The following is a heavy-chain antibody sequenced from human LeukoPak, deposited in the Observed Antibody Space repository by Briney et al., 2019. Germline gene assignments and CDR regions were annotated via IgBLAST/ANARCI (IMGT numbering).Heavy chain of an antibody. CDR3: ARASWSDAFDI. D-gene: IGHD3-3*01. CDR2: ISSSSSYI. V-gene: IGHV3-21*01. CDR1: GFTFSSYS. Sequence: GGSLRLSCAASGFTFSSYSMNWVRQAPGKGLEWVSSISSSSSYIYYADSVKGRFTISRDNAKNSLYLQMNSLRAEDTAVYYCARASWSDAFDIWGQGTMVTVSS. J-gene: IGHJ3*02.